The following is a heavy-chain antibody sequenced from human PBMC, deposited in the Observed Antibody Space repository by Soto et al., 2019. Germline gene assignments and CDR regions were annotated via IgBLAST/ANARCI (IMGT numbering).Heavy chain of an antibody. J-gene: IGHJ4*02. CDR1: GGSINNHY. CDR2: IYYSGTT. Sequence: SETLSLTCTVSGGSINNHYWSWIRQPPGKGLEWIGYIYYSGTTNYNPSLKGRVTISVDTSKNQFSLNLTSLTAADTATYYCARACWYCEYWGQGTLVTVSS. V-gene: IGHV4-59*11. CDR3: ARACWYCEY.